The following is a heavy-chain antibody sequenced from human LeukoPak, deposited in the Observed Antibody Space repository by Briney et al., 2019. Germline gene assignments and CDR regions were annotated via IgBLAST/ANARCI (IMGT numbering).Heavy chain of an antibody. CDR2: MYYTGST. D-gene: IGHD1-1*01. V-gene: IGHV4-59*08. Sequence: PSETLSLTCTVSGVSIRSYYWTWIRQSPGKGLEWIAYMYYTGSTIYNPSLKSRVSISLDTSKNQFSLKLSSVTAAAPAVYFCANRPGGGASTFWGQGTLVTVSS. CDR1: GVSIRSYY. J-gene: IGHJ4*02. CDR3: ANRPGGGASTF.